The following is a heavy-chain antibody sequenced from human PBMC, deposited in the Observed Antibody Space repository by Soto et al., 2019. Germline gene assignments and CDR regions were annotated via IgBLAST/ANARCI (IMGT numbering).Heavy chain of an antibody. CDR3: ASSNIAAAGFYYYGMDV. D-gene: IGHD6-13*01. CDR1: GGSISSYY. CDR2: IYYSGST. V-gene: IGHV4-59*01. J-gene: IGHJ6*02. Sequence: SETLSLTCTVSGGSISSYYWSWIRQPPGKGLEWIGYIYYSGSTNYNPSLKSRVTISVDTSKNQLSLKLSSVTAADTAVYFCASSNIAAAGFYYYGMDVWGRGTTVTVSS.